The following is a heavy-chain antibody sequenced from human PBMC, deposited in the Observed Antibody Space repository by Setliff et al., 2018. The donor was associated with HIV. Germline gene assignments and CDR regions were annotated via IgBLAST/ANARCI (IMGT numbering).Heavy chain of an antibody. CDR2: IYTSGTA. CDR1: GGSISSYY. Sequence: LSLTCTVSGGSISSYYWSWIRQPAGKGLEWIGRIYTSGTAYYNPSLKSRVTISVDTSKNQFSLKLSSVTAADTAVYYCARPSTGGGYNYWYFDLWGRGTLVTVSS. D-gene: IGHD5-12*01. V-gene: IGHV4-4*07. J-gene: IGHJ2*01. CDR3: ARPSTGGGYNYWYFDL.